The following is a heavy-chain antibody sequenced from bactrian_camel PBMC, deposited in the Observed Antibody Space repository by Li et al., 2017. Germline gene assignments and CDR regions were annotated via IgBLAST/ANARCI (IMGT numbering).Heavy chain of an antibody. CDR2: IYTGGTHR. Sequence: HVQLVESGGGSVQAGGSRRLSCAASGRSINAAHMGWFRQAPGKQREGVAAIYTGGTHRYYADSVKGRFTISQDNSKNTVYLQMNSLKPEDTAIYYCAMAHGGGWAILDILQYIYWGQGTQVTVS. D-gene: IGHD7*01. CDR1: GRSINAAH. CDR3: AMAHGGGWAILDILQYIY. J-gene: IGHJ4*01. V-gene: IGHV3S53*01.